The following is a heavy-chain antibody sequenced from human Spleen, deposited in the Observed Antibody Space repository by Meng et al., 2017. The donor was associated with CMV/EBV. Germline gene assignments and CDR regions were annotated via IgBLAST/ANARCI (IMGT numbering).Heavy chain of an antibody. CDR2: ISRNDDYI. CDR3: ASDIAVAGEGTFDY. CDR1: GFPFSVYD. V-gene: IGHV3-21*01. J-gene: IGHJ4*02. D-gene: IGHD6-19*01. Sequence: GESLKISCVVSGFPFSVYDMNWVRQAPGKGLEWVASISRNDDYIYYADSVKGRFTISRDNAQNSLYLQMNSLRAEDTAIYYCASDIAVAGEGTFDYWGQGTLVTVSS.